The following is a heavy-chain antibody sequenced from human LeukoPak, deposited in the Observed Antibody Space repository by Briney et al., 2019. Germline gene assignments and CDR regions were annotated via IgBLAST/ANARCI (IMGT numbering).Heavy chain of an antibody. CDR1: GGTFSSYA. CDR2: IIPIFGTA. CDR3: ARAEIIEGIVVVPAAMATYYYYGMDV. J-gene: IGHJ6*02. Sequence: GASVKVSCKASGGTFSSYAISWVRQAPGQGLEWMGGIIPIFGTANYAQKFQGRVTITADESTSTAYMELSSLRSEDTAVYYCARAEIIEGIVVVPAAMATYYYYGMDVWGQGTTVTVSS. D-gene: IGHD2-2*01. V-gene: IGHV1-69*13.